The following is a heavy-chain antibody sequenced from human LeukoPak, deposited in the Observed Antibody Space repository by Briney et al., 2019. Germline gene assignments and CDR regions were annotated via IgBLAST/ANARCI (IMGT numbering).Heavy chain of an antibody. CDR1: GASISDYL. V-gene: IGHV4-4*09. CDR3: ARHGRERASRNQGDAFDI. J-gene: IGHJ3*02. D-gene: IGHD3-16*01. Sequence: SETLSLTCTVSGASISDYLWSWIRQSPGKRLEWIGYIDPSGSTNYNPSLNSRATASVDTSNHHFSLKLKSVTAADTAVYFCARHGRERASRNQGDAFDIWGQGTVVIVSS. CDR2: IDPSGST.